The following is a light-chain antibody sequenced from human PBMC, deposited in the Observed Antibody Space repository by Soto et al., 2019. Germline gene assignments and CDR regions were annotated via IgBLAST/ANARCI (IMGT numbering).Light chain of an antibody. Sequence: SYELTQPSSVSVSPGQTARITCSGDVLAKKYARWFQQKPGQAPVVVIYKDSERPSGIPERFSGSSSGTTVTLTISGAQVEDDADYYCYSAADNNWVFGGGTKLTVL. V-gene: IGLV3-27*01. CDR1: VLAKKY. CDR2: KDS. J-gene: IGLJ3*02. CDR3: YSAADNNWV.